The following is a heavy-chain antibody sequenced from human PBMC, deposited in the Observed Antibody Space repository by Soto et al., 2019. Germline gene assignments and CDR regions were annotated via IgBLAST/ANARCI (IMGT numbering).Heavy chain of an antibody. D-gene: IGHD6-6*01. CDR1: GFSFTGYY. CDR2: INAHSGGT. CDR3: AKDLTRQLAYWLDP. V-gene: IGHV1-2*02. J-gene: IGHJ5*02. Sequence: SVKVSCKASGFSFTGYYIHWLRQAPGQGLEWMGWINAHSGGTEYAQKFQGRVTLTRDTSIATAYLTLTSLTSDDTALYYCAKDLTRQLAYWLDPWGQGSQVTVSS.